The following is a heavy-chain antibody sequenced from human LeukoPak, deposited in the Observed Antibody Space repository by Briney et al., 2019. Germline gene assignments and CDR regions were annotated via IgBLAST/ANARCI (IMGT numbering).Heavy chain of an antibody. CDR2: ITPIIDSA. Sequence: SVKVSCKTFGGTFRSHIFSWVRQAPGQGLEWMGKITPIIDSAKYSQKFRDRLTITGDSSTGTAYMELSSLTPEDTALYYCTRVNLRGSQYYWFDPWGQGTLVIVSS. D-gene: IGHD1-26*01. J-gene: IGHJ5*02. CDR1: GGTFRSHI. V-gene: IGHV1-69*08. CDR3: TRVNLRGSQYYWFDP.